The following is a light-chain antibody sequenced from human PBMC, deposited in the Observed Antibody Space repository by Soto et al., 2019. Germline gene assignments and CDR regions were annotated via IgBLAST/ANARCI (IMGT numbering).Light chain of an antibody. CDR2: AAT. J-gene: IGKJ1*01. Sequence: EVVLPQSPGTLSLSPGERATLSCRASQSVADSYLAWYQQKPGRAPRLLSYAATRRATGIPARFSGSGSGTDFTLTISTLEPDDFAVYYCHHFGSSPETFGQGTKVE. V-gene: IGKV3-20*01. CDR3: HHFGSSPET. CDR1: QSVADSY.